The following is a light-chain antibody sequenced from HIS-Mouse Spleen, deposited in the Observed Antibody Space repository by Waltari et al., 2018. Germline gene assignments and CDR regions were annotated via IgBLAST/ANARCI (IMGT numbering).Light chain of an antibody. J-gene: IGLJ2*01. V-gene: IGLV2-14*03. CDR3: SSYTSSSTEV. CDR2: DVS. CDR1: RSDVGVYNY. Sequence: QSALTQPASVSGAPGQSRTISCTGTRSDVGVYNYFSWYQHHPGKAPKLMIYDVSNRPSGVSNRFSGSKSGNTASLTISGLQAEDEADYYCSSYTSSSTEVFGGGTKLTVL.